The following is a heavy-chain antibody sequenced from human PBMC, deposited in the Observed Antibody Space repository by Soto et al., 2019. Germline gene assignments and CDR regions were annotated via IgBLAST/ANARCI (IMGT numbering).Heavy chain of an antibody. Sequence: EEQLLESGGGLVQPGGSLRLSCAASGFTFSSYAMSWVRQAPGKGLEWVSTISDSGGDTYYADSVKGRFTISRDNSKNTLYLQMNSLRAEDTAVYYCAKILFVIAVASDYWGQETLVTVSS. CDR2: ISDSGGDT. CDR1: GFTFSSYA. J-gene: IGHJ4*02. D-gene: IGHD6-19*01. CDR3: AKILFVIAVASDY. V-gene: IGHV3-23*01.